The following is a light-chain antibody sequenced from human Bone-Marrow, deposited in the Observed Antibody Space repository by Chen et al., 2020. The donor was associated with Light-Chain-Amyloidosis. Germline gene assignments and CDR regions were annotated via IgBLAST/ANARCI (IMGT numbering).Light chain of an antibody. CDR2: EVT. CDR1: SSDVGGDNH. CDR3: SSYTITNTLV. V-gene: IGLV2-14*01. Sequence: QSALTQPASVSGSPGQSITISCTGTSSDVGGDNHVSWYQQHPDKAPKLMIYEVTNRPSWVPDCFSGSKSDNTASLTISGLQPEDEADYFCSSYTITNTLVFGSGTRVTVL. J-gene: IGLJ1*01.